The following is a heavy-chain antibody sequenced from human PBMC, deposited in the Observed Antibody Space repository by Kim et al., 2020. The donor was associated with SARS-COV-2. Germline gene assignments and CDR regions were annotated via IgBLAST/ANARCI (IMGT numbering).Heavy chain of an antibody. J-gene: IGHJ4*02. D-gene: IGHD3-3*01. Sequence: GGSLRLSCAASGFTFSSYGMHWVRQAPGKGLEWVAVIWYDGSNKYYADSVKGRFTISRDNSKNTLYLQINSLRAEDTAVYYCAREYDFWSGRIHGYWGQGTLVTVSS. CDR1: GFTFSSYG. V-gene: IGHV3-33*01. CDR3: AREYDFWSGRIHGY. CDR2: IWYDGSNK.